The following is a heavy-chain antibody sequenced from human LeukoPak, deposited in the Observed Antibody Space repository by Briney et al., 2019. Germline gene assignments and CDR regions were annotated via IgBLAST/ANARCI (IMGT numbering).Heavy chain of an antibody. CDR1: GFTFSTYT. Sequence: GGSLRLSCAASGFTFSTYTMTWVRQAPGKGLEWVSYIGGSSSTTYYADSMKGRFTISRDNAKNSLYLQMNSLRAEDTAVYFCARVLVGVTRGWFDPWGQGTLVTVSS. D-gene: IGHD1-26*01. CDR2: IGGSSSTT. J-gene: IGHJ5*02. V-gene: IGHV3-48*04. CDR3: ARVLVGVTRGWFDP.